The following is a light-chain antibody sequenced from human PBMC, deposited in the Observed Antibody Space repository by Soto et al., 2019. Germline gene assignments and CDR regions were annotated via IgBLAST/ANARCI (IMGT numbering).Light chain of an antibody. CDR2: GTS. CDR1: QSVSSSY. Sequence: EIVLTQSPGTLSLSPGERATLSCRASQSVSSSYLAWYQQKPGQAPRLLIYGTSRRASGIPDRFSGSGSGTDFTLTISRLEPEDFAVYYCQQYGSSPGTFGQGIKVDIK. V-gene: IGKV3-20*01. CDR3: QQYGSSPGT. J-gene: IGKJ1*01.